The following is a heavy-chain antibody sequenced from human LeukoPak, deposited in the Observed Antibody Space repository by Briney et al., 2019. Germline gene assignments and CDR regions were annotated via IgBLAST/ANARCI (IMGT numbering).Heavy chain of an antibody. Sequence: GESLRLSCAASGFTFSDYYMSWIRQAPREGLDWVSYISISDSTIYYADSVKCRFTITRDNAKNSLYLQMNSLRAEDTAVYYCARGDTIFGVVDYWGQGTLVTVSS. CDR3: ARGDTIFGVVDY. V-gene: IGHV3-11*01. D-gene: IGHD3-3*01. CDR1: GFTFSDYY. CDR2: ISISDSTI. J-gene: IGHJ4*02.